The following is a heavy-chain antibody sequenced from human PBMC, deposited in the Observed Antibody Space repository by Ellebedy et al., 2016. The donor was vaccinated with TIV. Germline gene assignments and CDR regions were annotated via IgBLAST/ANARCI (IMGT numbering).Heavy chain of an antibody. CDR3: ARDYGDYGVRPFDY. J-gene: IGHJ4*02. CDR2: ISAYNGNT. Sequence: ASVKVSXKASGATFSRYTISWVRQAPGQGLEWMGWISAYNGNTNYAQKLQGRVTMTTDTSTSTAYMELRSLRSDDTAVYYCARDYGDYGVRPFDYWGQGTLVTVSS. V-gene: IGHV1-18*01. CDR1: GATFSRYT. D-gene: IGHD4-17*01.